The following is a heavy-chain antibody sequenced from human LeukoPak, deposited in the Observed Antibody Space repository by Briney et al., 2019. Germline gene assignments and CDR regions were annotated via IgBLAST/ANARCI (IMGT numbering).Heavy chain of an antibody. CDR3: AKGGTLFYSGSRLDY. Sequence: GGSLRLSCAASGFTFSSYSMNWVRQAPGMGLEWVSSISTSSIYIYYADSVKGRFTISRDNSKNTVYLQMDSLRSEDTAVYYCAKGGTLFYSGSRLDYWGQGTLVTVSS. CDR1: GFTFSSYS. CDR2: ISTSSIYI. D-gene: IGHD3-10*01. J-gene: IGHJ4*02. V-gene: IGHV3-21*01.